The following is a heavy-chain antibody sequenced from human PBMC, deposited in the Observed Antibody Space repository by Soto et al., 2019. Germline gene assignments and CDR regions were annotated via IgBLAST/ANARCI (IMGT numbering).Heavy chain of an antibody. CDR2: IYPGDSDT. J-gene: IGHJ4*02. CDR3: VRLRPSGIFDEY. Sequence: EVQLVQSGAEVKKPGESLKISCKASGYNFITYWIGWVRQMPGKGLEWMGVIYPGDSDTRYSPSFQGHGTISADKSTSTAYLQWSSLRASDTAMYYCVRLRPSGIFDEYWGQGTLVTVSS. CDR1: GYNFITYW. V-gene: IGHV5-51*01. D-gene: IGHD2-15*01.